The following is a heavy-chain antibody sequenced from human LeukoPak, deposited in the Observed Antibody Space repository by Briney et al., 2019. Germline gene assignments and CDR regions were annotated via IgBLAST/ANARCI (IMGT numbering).Heavy chain of an antibody. CDR2: IYYSGST. Sequence: PSETLSLTCTVSGGSISSYSWSWIRQPPGKGLEWIGYIYYSGSTNYNPSLKSRVTISVDTSKNQFSLKLSSVTAADTAVYYCARGDHDYVWGSYRYPHTFDYWGQGTLVTVSS. V-gene: IGHV4-59*01. CDR1: GGSISSYS. J-gene: IGHJ4*02. CDR3: ARGDHDYVWGSYRYPHTFDY. D-gene: IGHD3-16*02.